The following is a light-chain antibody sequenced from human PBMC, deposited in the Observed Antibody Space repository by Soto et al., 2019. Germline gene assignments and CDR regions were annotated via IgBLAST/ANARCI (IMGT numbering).Light chain of an antibody. V-gene: IGKV3-11*01. CDR3: QQRSNWPPLT. CDR1: QSVSSY. J-gene: IGKJ5*01. Sequence: EIVLTQSPATLSLSPGERATLSCRASQSVSSYLAWYQQKPGQAPRLLIYDASNRATGIPARFSGSGSGTDFTLTISSLEPEAFAVYYYQQRSNWPPLTCGQGTRLDIK. CDR2: DAS.